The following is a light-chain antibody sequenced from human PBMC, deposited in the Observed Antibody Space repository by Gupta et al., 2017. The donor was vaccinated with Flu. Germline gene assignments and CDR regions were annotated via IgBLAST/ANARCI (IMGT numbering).Light chain of an antibody. V-gene: IGLV2-14*01. CDR2: EVN. CDR1: TTDLGDYDY. J-gene: IGLJ2*01. CDR3: GSYTSTTTHLL. Sequence: QSALTQPASVSGSPGQSITISCTGTTTDLGDYDYVSWYQQHPGKAPKLLISEVNNRPSGVSNRFSGSKSGNTASLTISGPQTEDEADYFCGSYTSTTTHLLFGGGTKLTVL.